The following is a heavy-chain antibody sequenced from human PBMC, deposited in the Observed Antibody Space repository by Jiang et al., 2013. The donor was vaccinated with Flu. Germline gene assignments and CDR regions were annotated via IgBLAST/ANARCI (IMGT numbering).Heavy chain of an antibody. CDR2: IYYSGST. Sequence: KPSETLSLTCTVSGGSISSYYWSWIRQPPGKGLEWIGYIYYSGSTNYNPSLKSRVTISVDTSKKQFSLKLSSVTAADTAVYYCARDADSYCSSTSCYYYGMDVWGQGTTVTVSS. J-gene: IGHJ6*02. D-gene: IGHD2-2*01. CDR3: ARDADSYCSSTSCYYYGMDV. CDR1: GGSISSYY. V-gene: IGHV4-59*01.